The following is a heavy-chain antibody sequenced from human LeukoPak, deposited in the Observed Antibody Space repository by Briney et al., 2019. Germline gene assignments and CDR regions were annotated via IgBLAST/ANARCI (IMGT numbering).Heavy chain of an antibody. CDR3: AKSQILVYGSGSHAFDI. CDR2: ISGSGGST. Sequence: GGSLRLSCAASGFTFSSYAMSWVRQAPGKGLEWVSAISGSGGSTYYADSVKGRFTISRDNSKNTLYLQMNSLRAEDTAVYYCAKSQILVYGSGSHAFDIWGQGTMVTVSS. CDR1: GFTFSSYA. D-gene: IGHD3-10*01. J-gene: IGHJ3*02. V-gene: IGHV3-23*01.